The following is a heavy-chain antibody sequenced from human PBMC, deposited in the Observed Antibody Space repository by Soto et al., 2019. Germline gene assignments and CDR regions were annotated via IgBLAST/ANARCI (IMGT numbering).Heavy chain of an antibody. CDR3: ARSAPMPDY. D-gene: IGHD2-2*01. CDR1: GGSISSGGYY. V-gene: IGHV4-31*03. Sequence: QVQLQESGPGLVKPSQTLSLTCTVSGGSISSGGYYWSWIRQHPGKGLEWIGYISYSGITYYNPSLKSRITRAVDTSKIQLYLRLTSVTAAATAVYYCARSAPMPDYWGQGTMVTVSS. CDR2: ISYSGIT. J-gene: IGHJ4*02.